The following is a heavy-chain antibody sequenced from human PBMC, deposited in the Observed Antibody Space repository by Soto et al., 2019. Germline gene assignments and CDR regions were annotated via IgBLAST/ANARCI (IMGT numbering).Heavy chain of an antibody. CDR3: AKGLMVYAITWFDP. V-gene: IGHV3-23*01. J-gene: IGHJ5*02. CDR2: ISGSGGST. Sequence: PGGSLILSCAASGFTFSSYAMSWVRHAPGKGLEWVSAISGSGGSTYYADSVKGRFTISRDNSKNTLYLQMNSLRAEDTAVYYCAKGLMVYAITWFDPWGQGTLVTVSS. CDR1: GFTFSSYA. D-gene: IGHD2-8*01.